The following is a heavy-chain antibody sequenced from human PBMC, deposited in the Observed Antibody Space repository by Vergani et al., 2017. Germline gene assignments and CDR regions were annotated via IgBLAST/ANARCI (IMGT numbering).Heavy chain of an antibody. CDR3: TRDSYSGGPAFGFDP. CDR1: GFTFRDYY. CDR2: ISSSGGII. J-gene: IGHJ5*02. Sequence: QVQLVESGGDLVKPGGSLRLSCAASGFTFRDYYMNWIRQAPGKGLEWVSYISSSGGIIYYADSVKGRFTISRDNAKNSLYLQMNSLRAEDTAIYYCTRDSYSGGPAFGFDPWGQGTLVTVS. D-gene: IGHD1-26*01. V-gene: IGHV3-11*01.